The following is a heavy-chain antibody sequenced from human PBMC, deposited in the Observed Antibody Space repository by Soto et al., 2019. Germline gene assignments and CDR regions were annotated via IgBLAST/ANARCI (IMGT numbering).Heavy chain of an antibody. D-gene: IGHD5-12*01. CDR2: IKHSGST. Sequence: SETLSLTCAVYGGSFSGYYWSWIRQPPGKGLEWIGEIKHSGSTNYNPSLKSRVTLSVDTSKNQFSLKLSSVTAADTAVYYCAGGALWGIVAKKTSVTAFDIWAQGTMVTVSS. CDR3: AGGALWGIVAKKTSVTAFDI. V-gene: IGHV4-34*01. J-gene: IGHJ3*02. CDR1: GGSFSGYY.